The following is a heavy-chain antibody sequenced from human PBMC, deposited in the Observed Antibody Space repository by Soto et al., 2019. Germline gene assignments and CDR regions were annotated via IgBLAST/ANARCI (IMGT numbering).Heavy chain of an antibody. CDR2: ISAYNGNT. V-gene: IGHV1-18*01. Sequence: ASVKVSCKASGYTFTSYGISWVRQAPGQGLEWMGWISAYNGNTNYAQKLQGRVTMTTDTSTSTAYMELRSLRSDDTAVYYCAMHHCSGGSCFYYYYYGMDVWGQGTTVTVSS. J-gene: IGHJ6*02. CDR3: AMHHCSGGSCFYYYYYGMDV. D-gene: IGHD2-15*01. CDR1: GYTFTSYG.